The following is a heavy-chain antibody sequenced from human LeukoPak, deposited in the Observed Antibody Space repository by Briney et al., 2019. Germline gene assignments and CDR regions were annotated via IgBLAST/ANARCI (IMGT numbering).Heavy chain of an antibody. Sequence: SVKVSCKASGGTFSSYAISWVRQVPGQGLEWMGGIIPIFGTANYAQKFQGRVTITADESTSTAYMELSSLRSEDTAVYYCARGVRGSGYLYYWGQGTLVTVSS. D-gene: IGHD3-22*01. J-gene: IGHJ4*02. CDR3: ARGVRGSGYLYY. CDR1: GGTFSSYA. V-gene: IGHV1-69*13. CDR2: IIPIFGTA.